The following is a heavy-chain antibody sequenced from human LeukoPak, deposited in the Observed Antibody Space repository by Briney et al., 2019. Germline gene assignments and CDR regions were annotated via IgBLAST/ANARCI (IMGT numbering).Heavy chain of an antibody. J-gene: IGHJ4*02. CDR3: AKVRVSSYYDSRAYYYDGLDY. CDR1: GFTFSSHA. V-gene: IGHV3-23*01. CDR2: ISGGGGYI. Sequence: AGGSLRLSCAASGFTFSSHAMSWVRRAPGEGLEWVSTISGGGGYIYYADSVKGRFTISRDNPKNTLYLQMNSLRAEDTAVYYCAKVRVSSYYDSRAYYYDGLDYWGQGTLVTVSS. D-gene: IGHD3-22*01.